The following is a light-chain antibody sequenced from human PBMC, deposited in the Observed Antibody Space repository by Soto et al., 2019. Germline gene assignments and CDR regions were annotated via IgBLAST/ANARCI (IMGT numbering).Light chain of an antibody. CDR3: QQYNNWPPIT. CDR2: GAS. V-gene: IGKV3-15*01. J-gene: IGKJ5*01. Sequence: EIVMTQSPATLSVSPGERATLSCRASQSISSKLAWYQQKPGQAPRLLIYGASTRATGIPARFSGSGSGTEFTITISSMQSEDFAVYYCQQYNNWPPITFGQGTRLESK. CDR1: QSISSK.